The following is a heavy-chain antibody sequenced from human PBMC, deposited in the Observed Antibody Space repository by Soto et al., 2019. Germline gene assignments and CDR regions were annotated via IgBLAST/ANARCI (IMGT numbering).Heavy chain of an antibody. J-gene: IGHJ5*02. CDR2: IIPIFRTT. D-gene: IGHD3-16*01. CDR1: EGTFNTYA. Sequence: QVQLVQSGAEVKEVGSSVTFSCKPSEGTFNTYAFTWVRQAPGQGLEWMGGIIPIFRTTIYAQNFQGRVTITADESTSTGYMELSTLRSEDTAVYSCAIWDTLLYEGGEWLDPWGQGTLVTVSS. CDR3: AIWDTLLYEGGEWLDP. V-gene: IGHV1-69*01.